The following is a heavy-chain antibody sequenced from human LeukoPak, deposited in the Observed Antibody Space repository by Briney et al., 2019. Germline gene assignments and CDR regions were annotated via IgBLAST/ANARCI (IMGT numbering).Heavy chain of an antibody. J-gene: IGHJ6*02. Sequence: SVKVSCKASGGTFSSYAISWVRQAPGQGLEGMGRIIPILGIANYAQKFQGRVTITADKSTSTAYMELSRLRSEDTAVYYCARHPCSSTSCYSVDYYYYGMAVCGQGTTVTVSS. V-gene: IGHV1-69*04. D-gene: IGHD2-2*02. CDR2: IIPILGIA. CDR1: GGTFSSYA. CDR3: ARHPCSSTSCYSVDYYYYGMAV.